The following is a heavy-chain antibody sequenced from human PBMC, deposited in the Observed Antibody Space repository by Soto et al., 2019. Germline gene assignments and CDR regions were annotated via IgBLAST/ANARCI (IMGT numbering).Heavy chain of an antibody. Sequence: SETLSLTCAVSGGSISSGGYSWSWIRQPPVKGLEWIGYIYHSGSTYYNPSLKSRVTISVDRSKNQFSLKLSSVTAADTAVYYCARGLRYFDWLPYSYYFDHWGQGTLVTVSS. CDR2: IYHSGST. CDR3: ARGLRYFDWLPYSYYFDH. CDR1: GGSISSGGYS. J-gene: IGHJ4*02. D-gene: IGHD3-9*01. V-gene: IGHV4-30-2*01.